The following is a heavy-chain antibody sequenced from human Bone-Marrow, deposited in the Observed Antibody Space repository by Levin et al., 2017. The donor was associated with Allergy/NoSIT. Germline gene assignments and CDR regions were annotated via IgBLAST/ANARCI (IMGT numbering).Heavy chain of an antibody. Sequence: SETLSLTCAVSGYSISSGYYWGWIRQPPGTGLEWIGSIYHSGSTYYNPSLKSRVTISVDTSKNQFSLKLSSVTAADTAVYYCAREGENTYYDFWSGYYCYFDYWGQGTLVTVSS. CDR2: IYHSGST. V-gene: IGHV4-38-2*02. D-gene: IGHD3-3*01. CDR3: AREGENTYYDFWSGYYCYFDY. J-gene: IGHJ4*02. CDR1: GYSISSGYY.